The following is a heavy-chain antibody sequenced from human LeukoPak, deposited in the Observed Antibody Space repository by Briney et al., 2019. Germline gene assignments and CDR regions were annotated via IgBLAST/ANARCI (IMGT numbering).Heavy chain of an antibody. V-gene: IGHV5-51*01. D-gene: IGHD3-10*01. CDR1: GYSFTSYW. CDR3: ARKGRWFGELHFDY. Sequence: GESLKISCKGSGYSFTSYWIGWVRQMPGKSLEWMGIIYPGDSDTRYSPSFQGQVTISADRSISAAYLQWSSLKASDTAMYYCARKGRWFGELHFDYWGQGTLVTVSS. J-gene: IGHJ4*02. CDR2: IYPGDSDT.